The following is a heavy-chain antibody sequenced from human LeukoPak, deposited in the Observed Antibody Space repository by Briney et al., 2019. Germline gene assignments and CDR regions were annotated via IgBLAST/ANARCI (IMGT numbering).Heavy chain of an antibody. D-gene: IGHD3-22*01. V-gene: IGHV3-9*01. CDR1: GFTFDDYA. CDR3: AKASHYYDSSGYYPYFDY. Sequence: GGSLRLSCAASGFTFDDYAMHWVRQAPGKGLEWVSGISWNSGSIGYADSVKGRFTISRDNAKNSLYLQMNSLRAEDTALYYCAKASHYYDSSGYYPYFDYWGQGTLVTVSS. CDR2: ISWNSGSI. J-gene: IGHJ4*02.